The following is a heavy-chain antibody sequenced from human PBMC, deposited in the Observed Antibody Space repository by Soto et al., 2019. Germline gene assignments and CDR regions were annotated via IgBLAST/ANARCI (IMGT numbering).Heavy chain of an antibody. D-gene: IGHD2-21*02. CDR1: GGTFSSYA. Sequence: SVKVSCKASGGTFSSYAISWVRQAPGQGLEWMGGIIPIFGTANYAQKFQGRVTITADKSTSTAYLQWTSLKASDTAMYYCARQTPVVTVFDYWGQGTPVTVSS. CDR3: ARQTPVVTVFDY. V-gene: IGHV1-69*06. J-gene: IGHJ4*02. CDR2: IIPIFGTA.